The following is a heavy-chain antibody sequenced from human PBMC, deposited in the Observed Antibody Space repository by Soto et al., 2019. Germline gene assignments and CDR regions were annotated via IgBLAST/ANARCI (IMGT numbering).Heavy chain of an antibody. CDR3: ARAPLRTAIPKDAFDI. Sequence: SETLSLTCSVSGGSFSNSYWTWIRQPAGKRLEWIGRIYTSGSTTYNPSLKSRVTLSLDTSKSQFSLRLTAVTAADTAVYYCARAPLRTAIPKDAFDIWGQGTMVTVSS. J-gene: IGHJ3*02. D-gene: IGHD2-21*02. CDR2: IYTSGST. V-gene: IGHV4-4*07. CDR1: GGSFSNSY.